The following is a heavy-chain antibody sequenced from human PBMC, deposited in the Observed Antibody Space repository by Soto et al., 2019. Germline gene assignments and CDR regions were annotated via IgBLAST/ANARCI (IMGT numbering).Heavy chain of an antibody. J-gene: IGHJ4*02. CDR1: GGSISSYY. Sequence: SETLSLTCTVSGGSISSYYWSWIRQPPAKGLEWRGYIYYSGSTNYNPSLKSRVTISVDTSKNQFSMKLSSVTAADTAVYYCARESNTAMVTGSGGVDHWGQGTLVTVSS. D-gene: IGHD5-18*01. CDR2: IYYSGST. CDR3: ARESNTAMVTGSGGVDH. V-gene: IGHV4-59*01.